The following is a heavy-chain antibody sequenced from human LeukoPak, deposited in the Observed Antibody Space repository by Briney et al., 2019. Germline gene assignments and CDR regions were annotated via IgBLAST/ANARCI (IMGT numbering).Heavy chain of an antibody. V-gene: IGHV3-48*01. CDR2: ISGTSNTI. D-gene: IGHD6-19*01. Sequence: CGMNWVRQAPGKGLEWVSYISGTSNTIYYADSVKGRFTVSRDNAKNSLYQQMNSLRAEDTAIYYCARDLGSYSSGWYMGFDYWGQGTLVTVSS. CDR1: CG. CDR3: ARDLGSYSSGWYMGFDY. J-gene: IGHJ4*02.